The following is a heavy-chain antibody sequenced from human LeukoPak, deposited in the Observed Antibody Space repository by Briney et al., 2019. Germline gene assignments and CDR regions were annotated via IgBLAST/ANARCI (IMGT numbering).Heavy chain of an antibody. CDR1: GFTFSSYG. V-gene: IGHV3-30*02. Sequence: GGSLRLSCAASGFTFSSYGMHWVRQAPGKGLEWVAFIRYDGSNKYYADSVKGRFTISRDNSKNTLYLQTNSLRAEDTAVYYCAKGLDNYDTDAFDIWGQGTMVAVSS. CDR3: AKGLDNYDTDAFDI. CDR2: IRYDGSNK. J-gene: IGHJ3*02. D-gene: IGHD3-22*01.